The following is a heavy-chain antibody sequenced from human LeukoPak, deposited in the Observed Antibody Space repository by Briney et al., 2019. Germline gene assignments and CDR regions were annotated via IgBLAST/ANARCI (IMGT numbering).Heavy chain of an antibody. Sequence: GGSLRLSCAASGLTFSSYAMSWVRQAPGEGLEWVAVIWYDGSDEYYTDSVKGRFSIFRDNSKHTLYLQMNSLRAEDTAIYYCARAGDAFDLWGQGTMVTVFS. CDR1: GLTFSSYA. V-gene: IGHV3-33*08. CDR3: ARAGDAFDL. J-gene: IGHJ3*01. CDR2: IWYDGSDE.